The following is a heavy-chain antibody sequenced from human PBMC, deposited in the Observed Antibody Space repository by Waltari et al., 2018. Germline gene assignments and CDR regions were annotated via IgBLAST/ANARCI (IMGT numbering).Heavy chain of an antibody. V-gene: IGHV4-4*02. CDR3: ARYFVPLEVPTAYFDF. CDR1: GASISRSKW. D-gene: IGHD2-2*01. J-gene: IGHJ4*02. Sequence: QVHLQESGPRLVKPSGTLSLTCAVSGASISRSKWWSWVRQTPGKGLEWIGEISPSGSANYNPSLKSRVTMSLDKSKTHFSLNLTSVTAADTAVYYCARYFVPLEVPTAYFDFWGQGTLVTVSS. CDR2: ISPSGSA.